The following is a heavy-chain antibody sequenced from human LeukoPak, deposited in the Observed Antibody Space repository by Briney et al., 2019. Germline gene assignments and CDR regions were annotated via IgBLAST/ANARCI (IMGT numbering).Heavy chain of an antibody. J-gene: IGHJ6*02. V-gene: IGHV3-23*01. D-gene: IGHD2-21*02. CDR2: ISGSGGST. CDR1: GFTFSSYA. Sequence: RGSLRLSCAASGFTFSSYAMSWVRQAPGKGLEWVSAISGSGGSTYYADSVKGRFTISRDNAKNSLYLQMNSLRDEDTAVYYCARWSCGGDCYPPHYYYGMDVWGQGTTVTVSS. CDR3: ARWSCGGDCYPPHYYYGMDV.